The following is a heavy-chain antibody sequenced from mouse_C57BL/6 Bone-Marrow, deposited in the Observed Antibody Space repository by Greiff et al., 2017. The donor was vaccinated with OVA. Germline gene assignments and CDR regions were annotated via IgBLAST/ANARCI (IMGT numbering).Heavy chain of an antibody. D-gene: IGHD1-1*01. J-gene: IGHJ2*01. CDR2: IRNKANNHAT. Sequence: EVKLMESGGGLVQPGGSMKLSCAASGFTFSDAWMDWVRQSPEKGLEWVAEIRNKANNHATYYAESVKGRFTISRDDSKSSVYLQMNSLRAEDTGIYYCTSTVVAPLFDYWGQGTTLTVSS. V-gene: IGHV6-6*01. CDR1: GFTFSDAW. CDR3: TSTVVAPLFDY.